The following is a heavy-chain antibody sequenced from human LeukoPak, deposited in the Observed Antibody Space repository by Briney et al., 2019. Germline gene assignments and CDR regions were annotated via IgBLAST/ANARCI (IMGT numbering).Heavy chain of an antibody. D-gene: IGHD2-8*02. CDR1: GGSFSGYY. Sequence: SETLSLTCAVYGGSFSGYYWSWIRQPPGKGLEWIGEINHSGSTYYNPSLKSRVTISVDTSKNQFSLKLSSVTAADTAVYYCAREDTGGLDYWGQGILVTVSP. CDR2: INHSGST. J-gene: IGHJ4*02. CDR3: AREDTGGLDY. V-gene: IGHV4-34*01.